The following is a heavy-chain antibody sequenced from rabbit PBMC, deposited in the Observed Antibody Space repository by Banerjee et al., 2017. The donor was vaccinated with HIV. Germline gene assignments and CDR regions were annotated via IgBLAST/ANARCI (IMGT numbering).Heavy chain of an antibody. Sequence: QEQLKETGGGLVQPGGSLTLSCKASGFGFSTYYMCWVRQAPGKGLEWIACIYTGSSGSTYYASWAKGRFTISKTSSTTVTLQMTSLTAADTATYFCARGYAGVGYAPYFNLWGPGTLVTVS. V-gene: IGHV1S45*01. D-gene: IGHD4-2*01. CDR1: GFGFSTYY. CDR3: ARGYAGVGYAPYFNL. CDR2: IYTGSSGST. J-gene: IGHJ4*01.